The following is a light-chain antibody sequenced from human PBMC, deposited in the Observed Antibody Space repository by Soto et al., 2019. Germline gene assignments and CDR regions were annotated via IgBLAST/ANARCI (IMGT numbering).Light chain of an antibody. CDR2: DAS. CDR1: QSVGSD. Sequence: EIVMTQSPATLSVSPGERATLSCRASQSVGSDLAWYQQKPGQAPWLLIYDASTRATGIPARFSGSGSGTEFTLTISSLQSEDFAVYYCQQYNNWPPITFGQGSRLEIK. V-gene: IGKV3-15*01. J-gene: IGKJ5*01. CDR3: QQYNNWPPIT.